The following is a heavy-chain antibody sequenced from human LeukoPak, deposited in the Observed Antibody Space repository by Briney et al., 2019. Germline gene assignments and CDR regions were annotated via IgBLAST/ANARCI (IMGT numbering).Heavy chain of an antibody. CDR3: ARHLRSGWYDY. J-gene: IGHJ4*02. Sequence: SETLSLTCAVSGYSISSGYYWGWIRQPPGKGLEWIGGIYHSGNPYYNPSLKSRVTISVDTSKNQFSLKLSSVTAADTAVYYCARHLRSGWYDYWGQGTLVTVSS. CDR1: GYSISSGYY. D-gene: IGHD6-19*01. V-gene: IGHV4-38-2*01. CDR2: IYHSGNP.